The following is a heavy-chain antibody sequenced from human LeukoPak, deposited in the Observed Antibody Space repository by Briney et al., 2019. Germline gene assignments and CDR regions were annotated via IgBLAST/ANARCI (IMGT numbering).Heavy chain of an antibody. CDR2: IYYSGST. J-gene: IGHJ4*02. V-gene: IGHV4-39*07. CDR3: ARDNAGIMTTVTKFDY. CDR1: GGSISSSSYY. D-gene: IGHD4-11*01. Sequence: SETLSLTCTVSGGSISSSSYYWGWIRQPPGKGLEWIGSIYYSGSTYYNPSLKSRVTISVDTSKNQFSLKLSSVTAADTAVYYCARDNAGIMTTVTKFDYWGQGTLVTVSS.